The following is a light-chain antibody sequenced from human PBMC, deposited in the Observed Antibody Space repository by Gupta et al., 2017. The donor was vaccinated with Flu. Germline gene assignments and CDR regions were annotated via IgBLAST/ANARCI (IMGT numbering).Light chain of an antibody. Sequence: GRSIYAIARHQQQPEKGRRDLMQLNSDGSHRKGDGIPDRFSGSSSEAERSLTFSIHESEDDADYCCQTWGTSIVVFGSGTKLTVL. CDR1: GRSIYA. J-gene: IGLJ2*01. CDR3: QTWGTSIVV. CDR2: LNSDGSH. V-gene: IGLV4-69*01.